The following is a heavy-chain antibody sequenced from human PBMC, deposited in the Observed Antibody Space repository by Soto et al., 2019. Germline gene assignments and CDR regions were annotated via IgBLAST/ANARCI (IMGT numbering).Heavy chain of an antibody. Sequence: QVRLVQSGAEVKKPGSSVKVSCKASGGTFSNYAITWLRLAPGQGLEWLGGIIPVFGTVNYAQKFQGRVTITADESTSTAYMELNRLRSEYTAVYYYARDNPYTNSFGNWFDPWGQGTLVIVS. CDR3: ARDNPYTNSFGNWFDP. V-gene: IGHV1-69*01. CDR1: GGTFSNYA. D-gene: IGHD6-13*01. CDR2: IIPVFGTV. J-gene: IGHJ5*02.